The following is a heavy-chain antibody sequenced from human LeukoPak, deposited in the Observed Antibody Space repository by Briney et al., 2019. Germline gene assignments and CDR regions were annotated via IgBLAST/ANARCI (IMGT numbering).Heavy chain of an antibody. Sequence: GGSLRLSCAASGFTFSSYAMHWVRQAPGKGLEWVAVISYDGSNKYYADSVKGRFTISRDNSKNTLYLQMNSLRAEDTAVYYCARVGQPLYYYYYMDVWGKGTTVTVSS. CDR2: ISYDGSNK. J-gene: IGHJ6*03. V-gene: IGHV3-30*04. CDR3: ARVGQPLYYYYYMDV. D-gene: IGHD3-16*01. CDR1: GFTFSSYA.